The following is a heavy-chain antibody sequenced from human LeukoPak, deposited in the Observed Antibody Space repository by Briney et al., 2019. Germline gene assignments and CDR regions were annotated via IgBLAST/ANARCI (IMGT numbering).Heavy chain of an antibody. D-gene: IGHD6-13*01. V-gene: IGHV1-18*01. CDR2: ISAYNGNT. Sequence: EASVKVSCKASGYTFTSYGISWVRQAPGQGLEWMGWISAYNGNTNYAQKFQGRVTMTTDTSTSTAYMELSSLRSEDTAVYYCARGQAAAGTVDYWGQGTLVTVSS. CDR1: GYTFTSYG. CDR3: ARGQAAAGTVDY. J-gene: IGHJ4*02.